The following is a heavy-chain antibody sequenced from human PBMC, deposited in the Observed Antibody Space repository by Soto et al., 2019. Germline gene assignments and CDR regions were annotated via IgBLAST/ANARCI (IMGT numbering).Heavy chain of an antibody. J-gene: IGHJ3*02. D-gene: IGHD4-17*01. V-gene: IGHV3-23*01. CDR1: GFTFSRDG. CDR2: ITDNGGST. CDR3: AKERATTTAFDI. Sequence: PGGSLRLSCAASGFTFSRDGLSWVRQAPGKGLEWVSLITDNGGSTYYADSVKGRFTISRDNTKNTLFLQMNSLRDEDTAVEYCAKERATTTAFDIWGQGTMVTVSS.